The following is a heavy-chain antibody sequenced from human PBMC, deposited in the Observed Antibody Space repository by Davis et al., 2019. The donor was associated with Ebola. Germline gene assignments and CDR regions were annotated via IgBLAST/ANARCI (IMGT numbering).Heavy chain of an antibody. V-gene: IGHV3-53*01. CDR3: AKEVSNYDFWSGYLDY. J-gene: IGHJ4*02. CDR2: LYSGGST. CDR1: GFTVSSNY. Sequence: GESLKISCAASGFTVSSNYMSWVRQAPGTGLEWVSVLYSGGSTYYADSVKGRFTISRDNSKNTLYLQMNSLRAEDTAMYYCAKEVSNYDFWSGYLDYWGQGTLVTVSS. D-gene: IGHD3-3*01.